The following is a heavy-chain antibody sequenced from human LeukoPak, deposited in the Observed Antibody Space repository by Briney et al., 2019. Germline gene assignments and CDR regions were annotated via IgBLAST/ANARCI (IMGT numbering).Heavy chain of an antibody. J-gene: IGHJ3*02. CDR1: GGSISSGSYY. CDR2: VYYSGST. V-gene: IGHV4-31*11. D-gene: IGHD3/OR15-3a*01. Sequence: PSQTLSLTCAVSGGSISSGSYYWGWIRQHPGKGLEWIGSVYYSGSTYYNPSLKSRLTISKDTSKNQFPLKLSSVTAADTAVYFCATSRNVDQFDIWGQGTMVTVSS. CDR3: ATSRNVDQFDI.